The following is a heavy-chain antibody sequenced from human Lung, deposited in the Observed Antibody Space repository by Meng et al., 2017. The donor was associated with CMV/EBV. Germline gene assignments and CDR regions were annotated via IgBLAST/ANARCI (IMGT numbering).Heavy chain of an antibody. CDR3: ARDRGQSIAARTPWFDH. J-gene: IGHJ5*02. D-gene: IGHD6-6*01. CDR1: FAFGCYA. V-gene: IGHV3-30-3*01. Sequence: FAFGCYARPCVRQAPRKGLGWGAVLSSDGSNKCYADYVKGRFTISRDNSKNKLYLQMNSLRAEDTAVYYCARDRGQSIAARTPWFDHWGQGTLVTVSS. CDR2: LSSDGSNK.